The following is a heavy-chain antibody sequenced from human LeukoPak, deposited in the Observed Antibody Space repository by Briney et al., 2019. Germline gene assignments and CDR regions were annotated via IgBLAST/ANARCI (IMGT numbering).Heavy chain of an antibody. CDR1: GGSISSYY. D-gene: IGHD2-2*01. J-gene: IGHJ4*02. CDR2: IYYSGST. CDR3: ARGGVVPAAAFDY. V-gene: IGHV4-59*08. Sequence: SETLSLTCTVSGGSISSYYWSWIRQPPGKGLEWIGYIYYSGSTNYNPSLKSRVTISVDTSKNQFSLKLSSVTAADTAVYYCARGGVVPAAAFDYWGQGTLVTVSS.